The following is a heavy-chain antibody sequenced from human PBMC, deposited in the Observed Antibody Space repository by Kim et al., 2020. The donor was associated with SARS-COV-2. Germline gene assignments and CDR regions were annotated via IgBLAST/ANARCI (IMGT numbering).Heavy chain of an antibody. V-gene: IGHV3-74*01. J-gene: IGHJ5*02. CDR3: ARGYNWFDP. CDR2: SST. Sequence: SSTSYAASVKGRFTISRDNAKNTLYLQMNSLRAEDTAVYYCARGYNWFDPWGQGTLVTVSS.